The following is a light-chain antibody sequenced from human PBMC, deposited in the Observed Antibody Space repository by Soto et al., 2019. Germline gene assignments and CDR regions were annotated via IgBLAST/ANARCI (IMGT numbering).Light chain of an antibody. V-gene: IGKV3-20*01. CDR3: QQYGTSPVT. J-gene: IGKJ1*01. Sequence: EIVLTQSPGTLSLSPGERATLSCRASQSVSSTYLAWYQQKPGQAPRLLIYGASSRATGIPDRFSGSGSGTDFTLTISRLEPEDFVVYYCQQYGTSPVTFGQVTKVEVK. CDR1: QSVSSTY. CDR2: GAS.